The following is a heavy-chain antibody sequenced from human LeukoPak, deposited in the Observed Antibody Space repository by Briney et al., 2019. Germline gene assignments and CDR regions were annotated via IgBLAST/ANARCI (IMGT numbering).Heavy chain of an antibody. CDR1: GFTFSTYG. Sequence: SGGSLRLSCAASGFTFSTYGMNWIRQPPGKGLEWIGEINHSGSTNYNPSLKSRVTISVDTSKNQFSLKLSSVTAADTAVYYCARGRGAARSSRTFDYWGQGTLVTVSS. V-gene: IGHV4-34*01. D-gene: IGHD6-6*01. CDR3: ARGRGAARSSRTFDY. J-gene: IGHJ4*02. CDR2: INHSGST.